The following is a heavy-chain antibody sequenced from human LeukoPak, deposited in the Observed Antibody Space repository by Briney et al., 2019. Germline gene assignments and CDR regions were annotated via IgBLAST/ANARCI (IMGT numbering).Heavy chain of an antibody. Sequence: ASVKVSCKASGYTFISYYLHWVRQAPGQGLEWMGVINPSGGSTTYAHKFQGRVTMTRDMSTTTVYMELSSLRSEDTAVYYCARDLNYCDSSAYSHWGQGTLVTVSS. V-gene: IGHV1-46*01. CDR2: INPSGGST. J-gene: IGHJ4*02. D-gene: IGHD3-22*01. CDR3: ARDLNYCDSSAYSH. CDR1: GYTFISYY.